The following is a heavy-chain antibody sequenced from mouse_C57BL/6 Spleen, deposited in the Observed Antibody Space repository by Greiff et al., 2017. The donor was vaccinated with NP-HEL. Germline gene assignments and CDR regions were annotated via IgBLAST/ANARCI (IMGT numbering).Heavy chain of an antibody. CDR2: IYPGDGDT. CDR1: GYAFSSSW. D-gene: IGHD1-1*01. Sequence: VQLQESGPELVKPGASVKISCKASGYAFSSSWMNWVKQRPGKGLEWIGRIYPGDGDTNYNGKFKGKATLTADKSSSTAYMQLSSLTSEDSAVYFCARATVGAPGAWFAYWGQGTLVTVSA. J-gene: IGHJ3*01. CDR3: ARATVGAPGAWFAY. V-gene: IGHV1-82*01.